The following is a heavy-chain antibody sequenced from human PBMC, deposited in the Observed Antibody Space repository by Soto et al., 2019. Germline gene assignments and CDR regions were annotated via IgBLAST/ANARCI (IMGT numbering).Heavy chain of an antibody. D-gene: IGHD2-21*02. J-gene: IGHJ4*02. CDR2: ISTSGDST. V-gene: IGHV3-23*01. Sequence: GGSLRLSCAASGYSFTSYGMSWVRQAPGKGLEWVSVISTSGDSTHYADSVKGRFTISRDTSKNMLYLQMNSLRAEDTAVYYCGRTASMSAAFWGQGTLVTVSS. CDR3: GRTASMSAAF. CDR1: GYSFTSYG.